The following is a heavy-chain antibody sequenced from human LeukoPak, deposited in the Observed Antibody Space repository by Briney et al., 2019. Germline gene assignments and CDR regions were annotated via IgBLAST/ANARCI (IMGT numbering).Heavy chain of an antibody. CDR3: ARGLRYFDWLEPPDY. Sequence: SETLSLTCTVSGGSISSSSYYWGWIRQPPGKGLEWIGSIYYSGSTYYNPSLKSRVTISVDTSKNQFSLKPSSVTAADTAVYYCARGLRYFDWLEPPDYWGQGTLVTVSS. V-gene: IGHV4-39*01. CDR1: GGSISSSSYY. D-gene: IGHD3-9*01. CDR2: IYYSGST. J-gene: IGHJ4*02.